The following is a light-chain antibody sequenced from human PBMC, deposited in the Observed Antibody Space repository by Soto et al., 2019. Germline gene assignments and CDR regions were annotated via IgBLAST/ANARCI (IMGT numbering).Light chain of an antibody. V-gene: IGLV4-60*02. Sequence: QPVLTQSSSASASLGSSVKLTCTLSSGHSTYIIAWHQQQPGKAPRYLMKLEGSGSYNKGSGVPDRFSGSSSGADRHLTISNLQFEDEADYYCETWVSNTYVFGTGTKVTVL. CDR1: SGHSTYI. CDR2: LEGSGSY. CDR3: ETWVSNTYV. J-gene: IGLJ1*01.